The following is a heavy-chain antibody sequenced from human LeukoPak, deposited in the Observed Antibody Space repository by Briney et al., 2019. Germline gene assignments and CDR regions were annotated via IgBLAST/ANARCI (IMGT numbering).Heavy chain of an antibody. V-gene: IGHV1-8*01. CDR2: MNPNSGNT. CDR3: ARAPTYYDFWSGSYVYYYYMDV. D-gene: IGHD3-3*01. CDR1: GYTFTSYD. J-gene: IGHJ6*03. Sequence: ASVKVSCKASGYTFTSYDINWVRQATGQGLEWMGWMNPNSGNTGYAQKFQGRVTMTRNTSISRAYMELSSLRSEDTAVYYCARAPTYYDFWSGSYVYYYYMDVWGKGTTVTVSS.